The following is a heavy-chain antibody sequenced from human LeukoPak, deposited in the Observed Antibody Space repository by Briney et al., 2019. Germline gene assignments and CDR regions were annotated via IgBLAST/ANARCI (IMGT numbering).Heavy chain of an antibody. J-gene: IGHJ4*02. CDR3: AKGTTVTHDY. CDR2: IRYDGSNK. V-gene: IGHV3-30*02. D-gene: IGHD4-17*01. Sequence: PGGSLRLSCAASGFTFSSYGMRWVRQAPGKGLEWVAFIRYDGSNKYYADSVKGRFTISRDNSKNTLYLRMNSLRAEDTAVYYCAKGTTVTHDYWGQGTLVTVSS. CDR1: GFTFSSYG.